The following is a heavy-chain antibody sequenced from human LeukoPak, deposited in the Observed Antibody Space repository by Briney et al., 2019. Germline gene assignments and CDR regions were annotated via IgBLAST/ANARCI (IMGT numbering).Heavy chain of an antibody. CDR2: IRYDGSNK. Sequence: PSGGSLRLSCAASGFTFSSYGMHWVRQAPGKGLEWVAFIRYDGSNKYYADSVKGRFTISRDNSKNTLYLQMNSLRAEDTAVYYCAKGAYYYGPRGFDYWGQGTLVTVSS. CDR3: AKGAYYYGPRGFDY. CDR1: GFTFSSYG. D-gene: IGHD3-10*01. V-gene: IGHV3-30*02. J-gene: IGHJ4*02.